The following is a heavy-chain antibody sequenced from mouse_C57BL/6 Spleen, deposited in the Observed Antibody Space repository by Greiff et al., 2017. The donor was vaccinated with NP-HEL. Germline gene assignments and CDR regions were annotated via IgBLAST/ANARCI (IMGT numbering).Heavy chain of an antibody. CDR1: GFTFSDYY. CDR3: ARVLYYDYSFWYFDV. Sequence: EVMLVESGGGLVQPGGSLKLSCAASGFTFSDYYMYWVRQTPEKRLEWVAYISNGGGSTYYPDTVKGRFTLSRDNAKNTLYLQISRLKSEDTTMYYCARVLYYDYSFWYFDVWGTGTTVTVSS. V-gene: IGHV5-12*01. J-gene: IGHJ1*03. CDR2: ISNGGGST. D-gene: IGHD2-4*01.